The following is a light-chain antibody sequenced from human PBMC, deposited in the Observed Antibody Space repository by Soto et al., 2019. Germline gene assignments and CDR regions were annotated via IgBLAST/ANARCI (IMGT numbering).Light chain of an antibody. CDR1: ESVTNY. J-gene: IGKJ1*01. Sequence: EIVLTQSPATLSLSPVERGTLSFRASESVTNYLAWYQQKPGQAPRLLVYDVSNRATGIPARFSGGGSGTDFTLTISNLEPEDFAVYYCQQRSDWPWTFGQGTKVDIK. V-gene: IGKV3-11*01. CDR3: QQRSDWPWT. CDR2: DVS.